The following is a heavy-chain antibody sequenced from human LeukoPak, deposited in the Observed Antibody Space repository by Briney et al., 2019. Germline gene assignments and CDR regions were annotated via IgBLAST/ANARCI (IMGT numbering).Heavy chain of an antibody. CDR3: ASTLRFLEWLPHAFDI. CDR1: GGSISSGGYY. D-gene: IGHD3-3*01. Sequence: SETLSLTCTVSGGSISSGGYYWSWIRQPPGKGLEWIGYFYYSGSTNYNPSLKSRVTISVDTSKNQFSLKLSSVTAADTAVYYCASTLRFLEWLPHAFDIWGQGTMVTVSS. J-gene: IGHJ3*02. CDR2: FYYSGST. V-gene: IGHV4-61*08.